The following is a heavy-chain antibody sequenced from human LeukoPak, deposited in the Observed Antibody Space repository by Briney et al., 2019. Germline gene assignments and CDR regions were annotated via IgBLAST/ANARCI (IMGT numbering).Heavy chain of an antibody. V-gene: IGHV3-11*05. J-gene: IGHJ4*02. CDR3: AKDLAWGLDY. Sequence: GGSLRLSCAASGFTFSDYYMSWIRQAPGKGLEWVSYISSSSSYTNYADSVKGRFTISRDNSKNTLYLQMNNLRAEDTAVYYCAKDLAWGLDYWGQGTPVTVSS. CDR2: ISSSSSYT. D-gene: IGHD7-27*01. CDR1: GFTFSDYY.